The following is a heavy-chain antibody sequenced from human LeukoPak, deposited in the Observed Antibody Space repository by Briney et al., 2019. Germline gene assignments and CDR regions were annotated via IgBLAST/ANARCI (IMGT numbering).Heavy chain of an antibody. J-gene: IGHJ4*02. CDR3: GRTEYYFDY. CDR2: IYYSAST. CDR1: GGSLSSYY. D-gene: IGHD3-10*01. Sequence: SETLSLTCTVSGGSLSSYYWSWIRQPPGKGLEWIGYIYYSASTNYNPSLKSRVTMSVDTSKNQFSLKLSSVNAADTAVYYCGRTEYYFDYWGQGTLVTVSS. V-gene: IGHV4-59*01.